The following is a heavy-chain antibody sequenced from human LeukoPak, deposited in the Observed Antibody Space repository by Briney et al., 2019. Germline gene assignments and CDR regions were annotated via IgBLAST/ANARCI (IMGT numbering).Heavy chain of an antibody. V-gene: IGHV4-31*03. CDR2: IYYSGST. CDR1: GGSISSGGYY. CDR3: ARGDGYNPDAFDI. Sequence: KTSETLSLTCTVSGGSISSGGYYWSWIRQHPGKGLERIGYIYYSGSTYYNPSLKSRVTLSVDTSKNQFSLKLSSVTAADTAVYYCARGDGYNPDAFDIWGQGTMVTVSS. J-gene: IGHJ3*02. D-gene: IGHD5-24*01.